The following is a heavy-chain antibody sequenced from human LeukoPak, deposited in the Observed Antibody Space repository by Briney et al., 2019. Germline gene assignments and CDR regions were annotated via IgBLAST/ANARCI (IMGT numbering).Heavy chain of an antibody. V-gene: IGHV3-21*01. CDR2: ISSTSTYK. D-gene: IGHD6-19*01. CDR1: GFTFSGYS. J-gene: IGHJ4*02. Sequence: PGGPLRLSCAASGFTFSGYSMNWVRQAPGKGLEWVSCISSTSTYKFYADSAKGRFTISRDNARNSVYLQLNSLTAEDTGVYYCARGVRQWLLTYYFDYWGQGTLVTVSS. CDR3: ARGVRQWLLTYYFDY.